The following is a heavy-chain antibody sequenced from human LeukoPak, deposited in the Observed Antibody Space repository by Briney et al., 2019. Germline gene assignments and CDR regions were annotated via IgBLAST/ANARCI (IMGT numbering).Heavy chain of an antibody. Sequence: GGSLRLSCAASGFTFSSYAMHWVRQAPGKGLEWVAVISYDGSNKYYADSVRGRFTISRDNSKNTLYLQMNSLRAEDTAVYYCASGYCSSTSCYWATFDYWGQGTLVTVSS. CDR1: GFTFSSYA. V-gene: IGHV3-30*04. J-gene: IGHJ4*02. CDR3: ASGYCSSTSCYWATFDY. D-gene: IGHD2-2*01. CDR2: ISYDGSNK.